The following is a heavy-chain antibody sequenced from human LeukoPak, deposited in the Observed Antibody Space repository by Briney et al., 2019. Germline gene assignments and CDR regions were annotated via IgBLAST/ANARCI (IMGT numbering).Heavy chain of an antibody. CDR3: TRDRSRAEDD. D-gene: IGHD1-14*01. J-gene: IGHJ4*02. CDR2: INQGGSDK. CDR1: AFTFSDYS. V-gene: IGHV3-7*01. Sequence: GGSLRLSCAASAFTFSDYSMNWVRQAPGKGLEWVANINQGGSDKYYVDSVKGRFTISRDNANNLLYLQMNSLRGEDTAVYYCTRDRSRAEDDWGQGTLVTVSS.